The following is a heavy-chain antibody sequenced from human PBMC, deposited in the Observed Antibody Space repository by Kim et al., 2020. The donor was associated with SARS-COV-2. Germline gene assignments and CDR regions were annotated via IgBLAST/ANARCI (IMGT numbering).Heavy chain of an antibody. V-gene: IGHV1-58*02. CDR2: IVVGSGNT. J-gene: IGHJ6*02. D-gene: IGHD6-19*01. Sequence: SVKVSCKASGFTFTSSAMQWVRQARGQRLEWIGWIVVGSGNTNYAQKFQERVTITRDMSTSTAYMELSSLRSEDTAVYYCAAGARYSSGWYVPHYYGMDVWGQGTTVTVSS. CDR1: GFTFTSSA. CDR3: AAGARYSSGWYVPHYYGMDV.